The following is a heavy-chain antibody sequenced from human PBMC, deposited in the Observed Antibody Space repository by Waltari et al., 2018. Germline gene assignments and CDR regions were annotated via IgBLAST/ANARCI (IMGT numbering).Heavy chain of an antibody. J-gene: IGHJ6*03. CDR2: IYYSGST. Sequence: QVQLQESGPGLVKPSQTLSLTCTVSGGSISSGGYYWSWIRQHPGKGLEWIGYIYYSGSTYYNPSLKSRVTISVDTSKNQFSLKLSSVTAADTAVYYCARTAPQVYYYYYMDVWGKGTTVTVSS. V-gene: IGHV4-31*03. CDR1: GGSISSGGYY. CDR3: ARTAPQVYYYYYMDV.